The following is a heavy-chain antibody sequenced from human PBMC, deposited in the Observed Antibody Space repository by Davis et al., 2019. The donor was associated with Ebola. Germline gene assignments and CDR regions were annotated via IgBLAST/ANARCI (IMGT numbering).Heavy chain of an antibody. Sequence: HTGGSLRLSCAASGFTLSSYWMHWVRQAPGKGLVWVSRINSDGSSTSYADSVKGRFTISRDNAKNSLYLQMNSLRAEDTAVYYCAREGRYCSGGSCYLPMIWGQGTLVTVSS. D-gene: IGHD2-15*01. CDR3: AREGRYCSGGSCYLPMI. CDR2: INSDGSST. CDR1: GFTLSSYW. J-gene: IGHJ4*02. V-gene: IGHV3-74*01.